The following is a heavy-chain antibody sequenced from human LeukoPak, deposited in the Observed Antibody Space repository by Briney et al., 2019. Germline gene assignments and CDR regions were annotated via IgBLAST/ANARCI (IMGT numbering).Heavy chain of an antibody. CDR1: GYTFTGYY. V-gene: IGHV1-2*06. Sequence: GASVKVSCKASGYTFTGYYMHWVRQAPGQGLEWMGRINPNSGGTNYAQMFQGRGTMTRDTSISTAYMELSRLRSDDTAVYYCARTGITFGGVIVIQGGSDYWGQGTLVTVS. CDR3: ARTGITFGGVIVIQGGSDY. D-gene: IGHD3-16*02. CDR2: INPNSGGT. J-gene: IGHJ4*02.